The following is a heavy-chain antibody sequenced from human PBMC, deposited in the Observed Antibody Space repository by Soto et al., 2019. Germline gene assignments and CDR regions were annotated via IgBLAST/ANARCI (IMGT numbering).Heavy chain of an antibody. J-gene: IGHJ4*02. D-gene: IGHD6-13*01. CDR3: ARGVAAPGAHLDY. Sequence: SETLSLTCSVSGGSISGSYWSWIRQSPGKGLEWLGYVYYTGSTNYSPSLRSRVSISVDTSKNEFSLRLSSVTAADTAVYFCARGVAAPGAHLDYGGGGTRAPVSS. V-gene: IGHV4-59*01. CDR1: GGSISGSY. CDR2: VYYTGST.